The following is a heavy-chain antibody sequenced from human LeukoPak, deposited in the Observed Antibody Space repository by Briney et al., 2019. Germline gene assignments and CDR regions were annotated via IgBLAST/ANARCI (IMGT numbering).Heavy chain of an antibody. CDR2: IYYSGST. CDR3: AGERGSGWGDY. CDR1: GGSISSYY. D-gene: IGHD6-19*01. Sequence: SETLSLTCTVSGGSISSYYWSWIRQPPGKGLEWIGYIYYSGSTNYNPSLKSRVTISVDTSKNQFSLKLSSVTAADTAVYYCAGERGSGWGDYWGQGTLVTVSS. V-gene: IGHV4-59*01. J-gene: IGHJ4*02.